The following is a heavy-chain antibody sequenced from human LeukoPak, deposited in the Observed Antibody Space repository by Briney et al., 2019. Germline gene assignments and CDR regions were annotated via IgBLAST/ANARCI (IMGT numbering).Heavy chain of an antibody. CDR2: ISSSDGST. CDR1: GFTVSSNY. V-gene: IGHV3-23*01. J-gene: IGHJ4*02. CDR3: AKDRSDTAMVYAMDC. Sequence: GSLRLSCAASGFTVSSNYMSWVRQAPGKGLEWVSAISSSDGSTYYADSVKGRFTISRDNSKNTLYLQMNSLRAEDTAVYYCAKDRSDTAMVYAMDCWGQGTLVTVSS. D-gene: IGHD5-18*01.